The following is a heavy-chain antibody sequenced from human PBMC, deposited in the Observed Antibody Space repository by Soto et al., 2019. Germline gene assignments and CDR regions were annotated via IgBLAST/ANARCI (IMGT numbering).Heavy chain of an antibody. J-gene: IGHJ6*02. CDR1: GDTFKNCV. D-gene: IGHD3-10*01. V-gene: IGHV1-69*01. Sequence: QVQVVQSGVEVRRPGSSVKVSCKASGDTFKNCVISWVRQAPGQGLEWMGGIIPLFGTTDFAQRFQGRLTSTTDESTTTACMELSRLRSEDTATYYCAAELGFGKLSVVWGQGTTVIVSS. CDR2: IIPLFGTT. CDR3: AAELGFGKLSVV.